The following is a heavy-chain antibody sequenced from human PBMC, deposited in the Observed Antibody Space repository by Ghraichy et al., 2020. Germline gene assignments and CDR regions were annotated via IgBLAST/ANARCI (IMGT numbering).Heavy chain of an antibody. CDR2: IKEDGSEK. Sequence: GGSLRLSCAASGFTFSRYWMRWVRQAPGKGLEWVANIKEDGSEKYYVDSVKGRFTISRDNAKKSLYLQMNSLRVEDTAVYYCARDQGITAAGESDYWGQGTLVTVSS. J-gene: IGHJ4*02. V-gene: IGHV3-7*04. CDR1: GFTFSRYW. D-gene: IGHD6-13*01. CDR3: ARDQGITAAGESDY.